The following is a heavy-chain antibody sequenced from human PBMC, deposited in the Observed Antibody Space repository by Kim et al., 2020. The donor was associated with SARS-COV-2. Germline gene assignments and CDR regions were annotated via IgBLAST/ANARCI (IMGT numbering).Heavy chain of an antibody. V-gene: IGHV3-23*01. CDR3: AKDIFRWAFDV. CDR1: GFGVGGNA. CDR2: MGDSDNRT. D-gene: IGHD3-9*01. J-gene: IGHJ3*01. Sequence: GGSLRLSCAASGFGVGGNAMPWVRQAQGKGLEWVPPMGDSDNRTDSPDSVKGRFTISRDTSKTTIYMQMNSLRDEVSAVYFCAKDIFRWAFDVWGQGTVVTVSS.